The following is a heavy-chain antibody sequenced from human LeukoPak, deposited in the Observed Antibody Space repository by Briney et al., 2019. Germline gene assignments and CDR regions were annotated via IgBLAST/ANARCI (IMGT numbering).Heavy chain of an antibody. CDR2: IYSGGTT. D-gene: IGHD6-13*01. V-gene: IGHV3-66*02. CDR3: TRGRIGAAAGRTYYYYYYMDV. Sequence: SGGSLRLSREASGFTVNSHYMSWVRQAPGKGLEWVSVIYSGGTTYYADSVKGRFTISRDKSKNTLCLQMNSLRAEDSAVYSCTRGRIGAAAGRTYYYYYYMDVWGKGTTVTVSS. CDR1: GFTVNSHY. J-gene: IGHJ6*03.